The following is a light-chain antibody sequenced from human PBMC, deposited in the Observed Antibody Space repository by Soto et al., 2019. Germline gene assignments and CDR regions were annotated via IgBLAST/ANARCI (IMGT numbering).Light chain of an antibody. CDR2: AVS. J-gene: IGKJ2*01. CDR1: QSVSSSY. CDR3: QQYVTSPYI. V-gene: IGKV3-20*01. Sequence: EIVLTQSPGTLSLSPGERATLSCRASQSVSSSYLAWYQQKPGQAPRLLIHAVSTRATGIQDRFSGSGSGTDFTLTISRLEPEDFAVYYCQQYVTSPYIFGQGTKLEIK.